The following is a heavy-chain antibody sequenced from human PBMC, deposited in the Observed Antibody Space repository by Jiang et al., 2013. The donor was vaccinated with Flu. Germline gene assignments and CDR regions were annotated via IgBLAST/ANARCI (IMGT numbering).Heavy chain of an antibody. CDR3: ARHYYDFWSGYYPLFDY. Sequence: GSGLVKPSETLSLTCTVSGGSISSYYWSWIRQPPGKGLEWIGYIYYSGSTNYNPSLKSRVTISVDTSKNQFSLKLSSVTAADTAVYYCARHYYDFWSGYYPLFDYWGPGEPWSPSPQ. CDR1: GGSISSYY. J-gene: IGHJ4*01. V-gene: IGHV4-59*08. D-gene: IGHD3-3*01. CDR2: IYYSGST.